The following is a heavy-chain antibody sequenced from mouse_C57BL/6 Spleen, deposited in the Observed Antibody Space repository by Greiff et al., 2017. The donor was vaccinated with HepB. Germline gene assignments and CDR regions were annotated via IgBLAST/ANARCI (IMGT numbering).Heavy chain of an antibody. CDR1: GFTFSSYT. Sequence: EVKLQESGGGLVKPGGSLKLSCAASGFTFSSYTMSWVRQTPEKRLEWVATISGGGGNTYYPDSVKGRFTISRDNAKNTLYLQMSSLRSEDTALYYCARRAYGSSYVGAMDYWGQGTSVTVSS. V-gene: IGHV5-9*01. CDR2: ISGGGGNT. CDR3: ARRAYGSSYVGAMDY. J-gene: IGHJ4*01. D-gene: IGHD1-1*01.